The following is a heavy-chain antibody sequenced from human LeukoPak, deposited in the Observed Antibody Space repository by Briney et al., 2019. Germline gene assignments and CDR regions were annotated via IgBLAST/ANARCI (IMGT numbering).Heavy chain of an antibody. V-gene: IGHV3-30*18. CDR3: AKGSRGVMFDY. D-gene: IGHD3-10*01. Sequence: PGGSLRLSCAASGFTFSSYGMHWVRQAPGKGLEWVAVISYDGSNKYYADSVKGRFTISRDNSKSTLYLQMNSLRAEDTAVYYCAKGSRGVMFDYWGQGTLVTVSS. CDR1: GFTFSSYG. CDR2: ISYDGSNK. J-gene: IGHJ4*02.